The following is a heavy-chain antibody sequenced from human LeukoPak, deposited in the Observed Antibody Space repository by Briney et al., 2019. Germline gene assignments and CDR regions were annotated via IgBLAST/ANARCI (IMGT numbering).Heavy chain of an antibody. D-gene: IGHD2-15*01. CDR1: GGSFSGYY. CDR3: ARVGYCSGGSC. Sequence: SETLSLTCAVYGGSFSGYYWSWIRQPPGEGLEWIGEINHSGSTNYNPSLKSRVTISVDTSKNQFSLKLSSVTAADTAVYYCARVGYCSGGSCWGQGTLVTVSS. V-gene: IGHV4-34*01. CDR2: INHSGST. J-gene: IGHJ4*02.